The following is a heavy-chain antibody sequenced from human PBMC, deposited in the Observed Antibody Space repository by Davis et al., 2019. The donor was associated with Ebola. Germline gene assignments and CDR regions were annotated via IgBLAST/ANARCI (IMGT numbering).Heavy chain of an antibody. CDR1: GFTFTSYD. D-gene: IGHD3-10*01. CDR3: AREEWYYGSGSYYSPYYFDY. J-gene: IGHJ4*02. Sequence: GGSLRLSCEASGFTFTSYDMSWVRQAPGKGLEWVSVISPGGTTHFADSVKGRFTISRDNAKNSLYLQMNSLRAEDTAVYYCAREEWYYGSGSYYSPYYFDYWGQGSLVTVSS. CDR2: ISPGGTT. V-gene: IGHV3-23*01.